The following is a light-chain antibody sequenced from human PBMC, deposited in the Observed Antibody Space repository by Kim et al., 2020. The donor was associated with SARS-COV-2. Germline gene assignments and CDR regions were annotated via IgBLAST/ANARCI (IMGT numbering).Light chain of an antibody. J-gene: IGKJ2*01. CDR1: QSDSSSF. V-gene: IGKV3-20*01. CDR3: QQYGSSPYT. Sequence: LTPGERATLYCWAGQSDSSSFLAWYQQNTGRAPRLLIYGASSRTTGIPDRFSGSGSGTDFTLTISRLEPEDFEVYYCQQYGSSPYTFGQGTKLEI. CDR2: GAS.